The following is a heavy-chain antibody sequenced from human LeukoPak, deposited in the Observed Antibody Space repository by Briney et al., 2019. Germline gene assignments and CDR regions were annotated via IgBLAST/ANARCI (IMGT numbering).Heavy chain of an antibody. V-gene: IGHV4-34*01. Sequence: SETLSLTCAVYGGSFSSYYWSWIRQPPGKGLEWIGEINHSGSTNYNPSLKSRVTISVDTSKNQFSLKLSSVTAADTAVYYCARSANYDYVWGSYPNTPYYFDYWGQGTLVTVSS. CDR3: ARSANYDYVWGSYPNTPYYFDY. CDR1: GGSFSSYY. D-gene: IGHD3-16*02. J-gene: IGHJ4*02. CDR2: INHSGST.